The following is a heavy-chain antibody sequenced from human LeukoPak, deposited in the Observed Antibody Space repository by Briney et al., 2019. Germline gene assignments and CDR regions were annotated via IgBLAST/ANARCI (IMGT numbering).Heavy chain of an antibody. J-gene: IGHJ4*02. D-gene: IGHD2/OR15-2a*01. Sequence: QPGGSLTLPCAASGLTFSSSVLSWARQAPGKGLEWVSTINSDENTYYADSVKGRFTISRDTSKNTLYLQMNSLRAEDTAVYYCATTEYQLLHLVYWGQGTLVTVSS. V-gene: IGHV3-23*01. CDR2: INSDENT. CDR1: GLTFSSSV. CDR3: ATTEYQLLHLVY.